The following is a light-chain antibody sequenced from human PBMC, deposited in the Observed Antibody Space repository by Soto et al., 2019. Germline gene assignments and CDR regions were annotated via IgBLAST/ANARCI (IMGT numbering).Light chain of an antibody. CDR2: GAA. V-gene: IGKV3-20*01. Sequence: EMVLTQSPGTLSLSPGERATLSCRASQSVINSYLAWYQQKCGQAPRLLIYGAAKRATGIPDRFSGFGSGTDFTLIITRLEPEDSAVYYCQQYGSSPRTFGQGTRLEIK. CDR1: QSVINSY. CDR3: QQYGSSPRT. J-gene: IGKJ5*01.